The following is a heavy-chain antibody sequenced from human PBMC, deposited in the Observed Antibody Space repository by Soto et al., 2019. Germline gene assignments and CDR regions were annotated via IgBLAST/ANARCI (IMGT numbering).Heavy chain of an antibody. V-gene: IGHV1-2*04. CDR3: ATWVDYGDFEGFDF. CDR1: GYSFKDYK. J-gene: IGHJ4*01. CDR2: VDPNGGGS. Sequence: ASVNVSCKTSGYSFKDYKLHWVRQAPGQGLEWMGWVDPNGGGSNSAQKFQGSVTMTWDTSITTAYLDLTRLTTNDTATYFCATWVDYGDFEGFDFWG. D-gene: IGHD4-17*01.